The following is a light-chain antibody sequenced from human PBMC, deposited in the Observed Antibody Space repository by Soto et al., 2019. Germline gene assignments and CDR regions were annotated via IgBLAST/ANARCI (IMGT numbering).Light chain of an antibody. CDR2: DVG. Sequence: QSALTQPASVSGSPGQSITISCTGTSSDVGAYNYVSWYQHHPGKAPKLMIYDVGNRPSGVSDRFSGSKSANTASLTISGLQAEDEADYYCSSYRGTRIPYVFGAGTKLTVL. CDR3: SSYRGTRIPYV. J-gene: IGLJ1*01. V-gene: IGLV2-14*03. CDR1: SSDVGAYNY.